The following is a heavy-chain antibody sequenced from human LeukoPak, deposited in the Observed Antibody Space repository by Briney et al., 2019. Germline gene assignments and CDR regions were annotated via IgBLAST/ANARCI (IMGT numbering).Heavy chain of an antibody. J-gene: IGHJ5*02. CDR1: GYTFTSYD. D-gene: IGHD3-3*01. Sequence: ASVKVSCKASGYTFTSYDINWVRQATGQGLEWMGWMSPNSGNTGYAQKFQGRVTMTRNTSISTAYMELSSLRSEDTAVYYCARVGAAIFGVLYNWFDPWGQGTLVTVSS. V-gene: IGHV1-8*01. CDR3: ARVGAAIFGVLYNWFDP. CDR2: MSPNSGNT.